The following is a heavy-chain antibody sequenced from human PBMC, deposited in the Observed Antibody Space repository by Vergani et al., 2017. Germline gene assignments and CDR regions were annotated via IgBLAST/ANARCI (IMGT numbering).Heavy chain of an antibody. Sequence: QVQLVQSGAEVKKPGASVKVSCKASGYTFTSYGISWVRQAPGQGLEWMGWISAYNGNTNYAQKLQGRVTITADESTSTAYMELSSLRSEDTAVYYCARDQAPQGYYYYMDVWGRGTTVTVSS. J-gene: IGHJ6*03. CDR3: ARDQAPQGYYYYMDV. CDR1: GYTFTSYG. CDR2: ISAYNGNT. V-gene: IGHV1-18*01.